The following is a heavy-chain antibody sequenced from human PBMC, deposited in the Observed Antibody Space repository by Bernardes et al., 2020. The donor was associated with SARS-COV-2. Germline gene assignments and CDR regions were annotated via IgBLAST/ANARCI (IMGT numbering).Heavy chain of an antibody. D-gene: IGHD3-10*01. Sequence: GGSLRLSCEASGSTFSTYDMYWVRQAPGKGLEWLSYISSTGTTIHYADSVKGRFTISRDNAKNSLYLQMNSLRADDTAVYYCARPYYGSGTGSPRYYYHGMDVWGQGTTVTVSS. J-gene: IGHJ6*02. V-gene: IGHV3-48*03. CDR2: ISSTGTTI. CDR3: ARPYYGSGTGSPRYYYHGMDV. CDR1: GSTFSTYD.